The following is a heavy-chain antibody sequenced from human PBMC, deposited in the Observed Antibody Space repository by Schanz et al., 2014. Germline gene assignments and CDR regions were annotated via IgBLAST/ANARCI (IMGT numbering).Heavy chain of an antibody. Sequence: QLQLQESGPGLVKPSETLSLTCTVSGGSISSHFWCWIRQPPERGLEWIGYMYHSGGSNYNPSLKRRVTITADTSKNQFSMKMTSLTAADTAVYFCARVGGGILTSWYSLDSWGQGTLVTVSS. J-gene: IGHJ4*02. V-gene: IGHV4-59*11. D-gene: IGHD2-8*02. CDR1: GGSISSHF. CDR2: MYHSGGS. CDR3: ARVGGGILTSWYSLDS.